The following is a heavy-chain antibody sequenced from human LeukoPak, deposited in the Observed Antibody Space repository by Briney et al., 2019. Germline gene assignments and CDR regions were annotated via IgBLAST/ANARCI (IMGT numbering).Heavy chain of an antibody. D-gene: IGHD3-22*01. CDR1: GFAFRFYP. CDR3: AKDPEYDSSGYSLNYFEY. J-gene: IGHJ4*02. CDR2: IGSDNTT. Sequence: GGSLRLSCAASGFAFRFYPMSWVRQAPGKGLEWVSAIGSDNTTFYAQSAKGRFTVTRDISKNILYLQMDSLKVEDTAVYYCAKDPEYDSSGYSLNYFEYWGRGTLVTVSS. V-gene: IGHV3-23*01.